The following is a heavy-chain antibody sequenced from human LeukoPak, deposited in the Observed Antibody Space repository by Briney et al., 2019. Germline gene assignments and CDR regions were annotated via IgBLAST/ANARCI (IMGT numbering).Heavy chain of an antibody. CDR2: ISSSSSYI. Sequence: GGSLRLSCAASGFTFSSYSMNWVRQAPGKGLEWVSSISSSSSYIYYADSVKGRFTISRDNAKNSLYLQMNSLRAEDTAVYYCARDGVGSGSYYGFDYWGQGTLVTVSS. J-gene: IGHJ4*02. CDR1: GFTFSSYS. D-gene: IGHD1-26*01. V-gene: IGHV3-21*01. CDR3: ARDGVGSGSYYGFDY.